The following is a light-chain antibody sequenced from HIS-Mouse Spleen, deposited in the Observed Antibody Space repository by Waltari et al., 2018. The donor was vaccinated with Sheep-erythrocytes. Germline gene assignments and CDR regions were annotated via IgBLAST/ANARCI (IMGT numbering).Light chain of an antibody. CDR1: SSDVGGYNY. V-gene: IGLV2-11*01. Sequence: QSALTQPRSVSGSPGQSVTIPCTGTSSDVGGYNYVSWYQQHPGKAPKLMIYDVSKRPSGVPRRFSGSKAGNTASLSISGLQAEDEGDYYCWSYAGSYKYVFATGTKVTVL. J-gene: IGLJ1*01. CDR3: WSYAGSYKYV. CDR2: DVS.